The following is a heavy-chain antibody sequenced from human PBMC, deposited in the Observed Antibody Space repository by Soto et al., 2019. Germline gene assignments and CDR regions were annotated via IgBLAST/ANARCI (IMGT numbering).Heavy chain of an antibody. D-gene: IGHD4-4*01. V-gene: IGHV1-2*02. Sequence: QVQLEHSATEVKKPGASVKVSCKASGYIFTAYSMHWVRQAPGQGLEWVGWVNPNSGDTIYAQKFQGRVTLMTDTSIKTPYMQLHGLKSDDTATYYCAREASAVISLDYWGQGTLVIVSS. CDR1: GYIFTAYS. CDR3: AREASAVISLDY. CDR2: VNPNSGDT. J-gene: IGHJ4*02.